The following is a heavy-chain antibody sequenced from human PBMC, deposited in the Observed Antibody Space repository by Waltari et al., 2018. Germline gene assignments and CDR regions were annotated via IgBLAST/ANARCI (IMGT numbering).Heavy chain of an antibody. J-gene: IGHJ4*02. CDR1: GYTFSKYA. CDR2: IHTSTGNP. D-gene: IGHD6-13*01. CDR3: AKEWRGDGGSWSPGAFDS. Sequence: QVQVVQSGSELKNPGASVKVSCKASGYTFSKYAMNWVRQAPGQGLEWMGWIHTSTGNPTYAPGFTERFICSVDTSVSTAYLQISSLKAEDSAVYYCAKEWRGDGGSWSPGAFDSWGQGTLVTVSS. V-gene: IGHV7-4-1*01.